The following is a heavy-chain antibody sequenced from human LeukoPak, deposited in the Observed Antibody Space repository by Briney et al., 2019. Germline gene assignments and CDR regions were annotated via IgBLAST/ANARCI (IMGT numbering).Heavy chain of an antibody. D-gene: IGHD2-8*01. J-gene: IGHJ2*01. CDR1: GFTFSVSN. CDR2: ISSRSNYI. Sequence: GGSLRLSCEASGFTFSVSNIIWVRQAPGKGLEWVSSISSRSNYIYYADSVRGRFTISRDNAKNSLYLQMNSLRAEDTAFYYCATRSTSCTTSACYLWHFDLWGRGTLVTVSS. CDR3: ATRSTSCTTSACYLWHFDL. V-gene: IGHV3-21*01.